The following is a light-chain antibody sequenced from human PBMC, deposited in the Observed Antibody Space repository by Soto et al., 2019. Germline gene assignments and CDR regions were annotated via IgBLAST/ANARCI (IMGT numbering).Light chain of an antibody. CDR2: NVN. V-gene: IGLV2-14*01. Sequence: QSVLTQPASVSGSPGQSITISCTGTSSDVGTYNHVSWYQHYPGQVPKLLIYNVNHRPSGISNRFSGSRSGSTASLTISGLQVGEEADSFCSSSKTGSLYVFGTGTKVTV. J-gene: IGLJ1*01. CDR1: SSDVGTYNH. CDR3: SSSKTGSLYV.